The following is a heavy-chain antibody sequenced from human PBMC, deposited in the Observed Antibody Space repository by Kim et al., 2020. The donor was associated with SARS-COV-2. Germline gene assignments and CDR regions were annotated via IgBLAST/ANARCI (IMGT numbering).Heavy chain of an antibody. Sequence: GGSLRLSCAASGFTFSSYGMHWVRQAPGKGLEWVAVISYDGSNKYYADSVKGRFTISRDNSKNTLYLQMNSLRAEDTAVYYCAKALGYSSGWTFDYWGQGTLVTVSS. D-gene: IGHD6-19*01. J-gene: IGHJ4*02. CDR3: AKALGYSSGWTFDY. V-gene: IGHV3-30*18. CDR1: GFTFSSYG. CDR2: ISYDGSNK.